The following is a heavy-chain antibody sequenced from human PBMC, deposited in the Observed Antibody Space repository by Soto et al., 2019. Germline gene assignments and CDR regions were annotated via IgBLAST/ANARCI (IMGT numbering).Heavy chain of an antibody. Sequence: LSLRSTVAGGSIGSGGYCWSWIRQHPGKGLEWIGEINHSGNTNYNPSLKSRVTVSVDTSKKQFSLKLSSVTAADTAVYYCARGVLNDYVWGSYRYTFAYWGQGTLVTVSS. CDR2: INHSGNT. J-gene: IGHJ4*02. CDR1: GGSIGSGGYC. CDR3: ARGVLNDYVWGSYRYTFAY. D-gene: IGHD3-16*02. V-gene: IGHV4-31*03.